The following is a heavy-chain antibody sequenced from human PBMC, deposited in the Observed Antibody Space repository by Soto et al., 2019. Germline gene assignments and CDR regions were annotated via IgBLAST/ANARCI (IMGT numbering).Heavy chain of an antibody. CDR2: ISGSGGST. Sequence: PGGSLRLSCEASGFTFSSYAMSWVRQAPGKGLEWVSGISGSGGSTYYADSVKGRFTISGDNSKNTLHLQMNSLRAEDTAVYYCAKRSPENYFEYWGQGTLVTVSS. CDR1: GFTFSSYA. J-gene: IGHJ4*02. V-gene: IGHV3-23*01. CDR3: AKRSPENYFEY.